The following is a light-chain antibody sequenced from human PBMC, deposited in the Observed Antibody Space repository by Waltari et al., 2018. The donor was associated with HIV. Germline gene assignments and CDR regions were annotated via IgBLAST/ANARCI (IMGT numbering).Light chain of an antibody. V-gene: IGLV2-14*01. J-gene: IGLJ2*01. Sequence: QSALTQPASLSGPPGPSISISSTGTISEVGGSHEVPWYQQHPGNAPKLMIYEVSKRPSGVSNRFSGSKSGNTASLTISGLQAEDEADYYCSSYTSSSTYVVFGGGTKLTVL. CDR1: ISEVGGSHE. CDR2: EVS. CDR3: SSYTSSSTYVV.